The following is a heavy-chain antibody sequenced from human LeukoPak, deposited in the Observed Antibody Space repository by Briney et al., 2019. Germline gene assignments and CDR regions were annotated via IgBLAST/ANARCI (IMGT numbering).Heavy chain of an antibody. CDR2: ISSSGDKT. CDR1: GLTLRNYA. CDR3: ANSRGHGSGNL. V-gene: IGHV3-23*01. D-gene: IGHD3-10*01. Sequence: GGSLRLSCAASGLTLRNYAMNWVRRAPGKGLEWVSGISSSGDKTYYADAVKGRFTISRDNSKNTVYLQMDSLRAEDTAVYYCANSRGHGSGNLWGQGTLVTVSS. J-gene: IGHJ5*02.